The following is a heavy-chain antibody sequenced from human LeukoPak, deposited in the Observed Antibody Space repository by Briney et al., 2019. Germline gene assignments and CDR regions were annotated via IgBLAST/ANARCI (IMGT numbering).Heavy chain of an antibody. Sequence: GGSLRLSCAASGFTFSTFVMSWVRQAPGKGLEWDSTIYDGGVYTYYADSVKGRFTISRGDSEDTLYLQMSSLRVEDTAKYYCVKGHWADDWGQGTLVTVSS. CDR1: GFTFSTFV. V-gene: IGHV3-23*01. CDR3: VKGHWADD. CDR2: IYDGGVYT. D-gene: IGHD7-27*01. J-gene: IGHJ4*02.